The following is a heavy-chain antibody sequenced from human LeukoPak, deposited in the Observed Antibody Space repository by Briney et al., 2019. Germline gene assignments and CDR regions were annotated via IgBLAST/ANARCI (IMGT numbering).Heavy chain of an antibody. CDR2: IIPIFGTA. CDR3: ASRYYSGSFPPFDY. CDR1: GYTFTSYA. J-gene: IGHJ4*02. Sequence: SVKVSCKASGYTFTSYAMNWVRQAPGQGLEWMGGIIPIFGTANYAQKFQGRVTITADKSTSTAYMELSSLRSEDTAVYYCASRYYSGSFPPFDYWGQGTLVTVSS. V-gene: IGHV1-69*06. D-gene: IGHD1-26*01.